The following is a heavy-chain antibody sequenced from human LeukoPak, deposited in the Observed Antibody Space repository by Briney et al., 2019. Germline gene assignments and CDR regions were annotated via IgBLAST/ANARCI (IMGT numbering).Heavy chain of an antibody. V-gene: IGHV3-7*05. D-gene: IGHD5-18*01. Sequence: GGSLRLSCAASRFTYNIYGVSWVRQAPGKGLEWVANIKRDGSEKYYVDSVKGRFTISRDNTKNSLYLQMNSLRAADTAVYYCAPMAADTAMVGMDVWGQGTEVTVSS. J-gene: IGHJ6*02. CDR2: IKRDGSEK. CDR1: RFTYNIYG. CDR3: APMAADTAMVGMDV.